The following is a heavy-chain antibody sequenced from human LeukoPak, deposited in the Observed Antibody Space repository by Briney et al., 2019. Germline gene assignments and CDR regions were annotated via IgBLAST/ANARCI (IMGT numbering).Heavy chain of an antibody. Sequence: GGSLRLSCAASGFTFRSHGMHWVRLAPGKGLEWVAFISYDGSNKYYADSVKGRFTISRDNSQNTVYLQMNSPRVEDTALYYCARKQYSESSWVLGAFDLWGQGTMVIVSS. V-gene: IGHV3-30*03. CDR1: GFTFRSHG. D-gene: IGHD6-6*01. J-gene: IGHJ3*01. CDR3: ARKQYSESSWVLGAFDL. CDR2: ISYDGSNK.